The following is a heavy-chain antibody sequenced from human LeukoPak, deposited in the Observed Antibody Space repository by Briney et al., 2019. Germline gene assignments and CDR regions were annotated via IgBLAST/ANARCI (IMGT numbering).Heavy chain of an antibody. Sequence: SVKVSCKASGGTFSSYAISWVRQAPGQGLEWMGRIIPILGIANYAQKFQGRVTITADKSTSTAYMELSSLRSEDTAVYYCATYPGYSYGHSSGYYGGGLGPYGMDVWGQGTTVTVSS. CDR1: GGTFSSYA. D-gene: IGHD3-22*01. J-gene: IGHJ6*02. V-gene: IGHV1-69*04. CDR2: IIPILGIA. CDR3: ATYPGYSYGHSSGYYGGGLGPYGMDV.